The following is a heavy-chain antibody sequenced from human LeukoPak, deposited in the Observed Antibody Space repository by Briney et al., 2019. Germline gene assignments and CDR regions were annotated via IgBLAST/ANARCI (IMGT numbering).Heavy chain of an antibody. J-gene: IGHJ4*02. CDR3: TRDLSSGMPGGFDY. Sequence: GGSLRLSCAASGFTYRRYSMNWVRQAPGKGLEWVATISSGSDYIYHADSVRGRFTISRDNVRNSLYLQMDSLRPEDTSVYYRTRDLSSGMPGGFDYWGQGILVTVSS. V-gene: IGHV3-21*01. D-gene: IGHD2-2*01. CDR1: GFTYRRYS. CDR2: ISSGSDYI.